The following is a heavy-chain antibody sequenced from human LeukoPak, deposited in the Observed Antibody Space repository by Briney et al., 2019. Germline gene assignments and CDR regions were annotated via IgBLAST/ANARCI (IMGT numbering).Heavy chain of an antibody. CDR1: GGSISTSSYC. D-gene: IGHD6-25*01. V-gene: IGHV4-39*01. CDR3: ARHPSSAWHADY. J-gene: IGHJ4*02. CDR2: ISYSGTT. Sequence: SETLSLTCTVSGGSISTSSYCWGWIRQPPGKGLEWIGGISYSGTTYYNPSLKSRVTISVDTSNNQFSLRLSSVTTADTAVYFCARHPSSAWHADYWGQGTLGTVS.